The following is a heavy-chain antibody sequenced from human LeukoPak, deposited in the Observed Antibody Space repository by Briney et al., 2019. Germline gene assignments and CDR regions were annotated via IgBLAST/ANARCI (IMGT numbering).Heavy chain of an antibody. J-gene: IGHJ4*02. D-gene: IGHD2-8*01. Sequence: ASVKVSRKASGGTFSKFVISWVRQAPGQGLEWMGRIIPMFGVPSYSQKFQGRVTLIADKSTSTAYMELISLRSEDTAVYYCASIPTNGLDYWGQGTLVTVSS. V-gene: IGHV1-69*04. CDR3: ASIPTNGLDY. CDR2: IIPMFGVP. CDR1: GGTFSKFV.